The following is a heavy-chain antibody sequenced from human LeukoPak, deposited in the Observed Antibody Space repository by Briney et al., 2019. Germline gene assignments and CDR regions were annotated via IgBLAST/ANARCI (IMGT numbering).Heavy chain of an antibody. CDR3: ARGNAVAGPNDAFDI. V-gene: IGHV1-2*02. CDR1: GYTFTCYY. D-gene: IGHD6-19*01. J-gene: IGHJ3*02. CDR2: INPNSGGT. Sequence: ASVKVSCKASGYTFTCYYMHWVRQAPGQGLEWMGWINPNSGGTNYAQKFQGRVTMTRDTSISTAYMELSRLRSDDTAVYYCARGNAVAGPNDAFDIWGQGTMVTVSS.